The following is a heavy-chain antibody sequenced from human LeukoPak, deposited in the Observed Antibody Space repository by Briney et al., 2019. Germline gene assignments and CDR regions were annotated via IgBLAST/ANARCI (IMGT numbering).Heavy chain of an antibody. J-gene: IGHJ4*02. V-gene: IGHV3-7*02. CDR3: AKGPYDYGDYYY. D-gene: IGHD4-17*01. Sequence: PGGSLRLSCTGSGFTFSDYWMTWARQAPGEGLEGVANLRQDGSDKYYVDSVRGRFTISRDNAKKLVYLQMKSLRAEDTAVYDGAKGPYDYGDYYYWGQGTLVTVSS. CDR2: LRQDGSDK. CDR1: GFTFSDYW.